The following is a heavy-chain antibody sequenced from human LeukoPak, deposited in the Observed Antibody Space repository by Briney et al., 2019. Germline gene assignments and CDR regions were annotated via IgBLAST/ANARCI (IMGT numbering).Heavy chain of an antibody. J-gene: IGHJ4*02. Sequence: ASVKVSRKSSGYTYTGYYMHWVRQAPGRGLEWMGRLNPNSGGTNYEQKFQGRVTMTRDTSISTAYMELSRLRSDDTAVYYCARSTMTTVTTQEFDYWGQGTLVTVSS. CDR3: ARSTMTTVTTQEFDY. CDR1: GYTYTGYY. V-gene: IGHV1-2*06. D-gene: IGHD4-17*01. CDR2: LNPNSGGT.